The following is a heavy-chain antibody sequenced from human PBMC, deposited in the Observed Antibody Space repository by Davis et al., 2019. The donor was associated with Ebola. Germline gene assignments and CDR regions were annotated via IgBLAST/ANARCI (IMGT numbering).Heavy chain of an antibody. J-gene: IGHJ6*02. V-gene: IGHV4-59*01. CDR1: GGSFSNYY. CDR2: VYYSGTT. D-gene: IGHD3-22*01. Sequence: SETLSLTCTVSGGSFSNYYWSWIRQPPGKGLEWIGYVYYSGTTNYNPSLKSRVTISVDTSKSRFSLRLSSVTAADTAMYYCARGVPDSRLRRAAYYYYYGMDVWGQGTTVTVSS. CDR3: ARGVPDSRLRRAAYYYYYGMDV.